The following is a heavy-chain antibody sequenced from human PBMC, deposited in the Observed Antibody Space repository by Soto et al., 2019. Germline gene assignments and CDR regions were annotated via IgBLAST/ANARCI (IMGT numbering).Heavy chain of an antibody. CDR2: IYWNDDK. CDR3: AHGAYGSGYYYYYGMDV. V-gene: IGHV2-5*01. Sequence: GSGPRLVNPTQTLTLTCTFSGFSLSTSGVGVGWIRQPPGKALEWLALIYWNDDKRYSPSLKSRLTITKDTSKNQVVLTMTNMDPVDTATYYCAHGAYGSGYYYYYGMDVWGQGTTVTVSS. CDR1: GFSLSTSGVG. D-gene: IGHD3-10*01. J-gene: IGHJ6*02.